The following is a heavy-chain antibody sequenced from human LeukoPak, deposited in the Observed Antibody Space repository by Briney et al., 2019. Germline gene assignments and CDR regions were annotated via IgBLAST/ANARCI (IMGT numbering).Heavy chain of an antibody. CDR2: IYYRRST. Sequence: SETLSLTCTVDGGSICSSPYYWGWIRQPPGKRLEWIGTIYYRRSTYSNPSLNSRVTISLDTSKNQFSLRLRSVTAADTALYYCARHYLSDGILSTFDPWGQGTLVTVSS. J-gene: IGHJ5*02. CDR3: ARHYLSDGILSTFDP. D-gene: IGHD2-2*01. V-gene: IGHV4-39*01. CDR1: GGSICSSPYY.